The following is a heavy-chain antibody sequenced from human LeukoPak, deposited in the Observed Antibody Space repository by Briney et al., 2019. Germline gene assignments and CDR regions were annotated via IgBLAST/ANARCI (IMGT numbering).Heavy chain of an antibody. CDR3: ARQSATAAYDY. V-gene: IGHV4-38-2*01. J-gene: IGHJ4*02. CDR1: GYSISSGYY. CDR2: IYHSGST. Sequence: PSETLSLTCAVSGYSISSGYYWGCIRQPPGKALEGFGSIYHSGSTYYNPPLKSRVTISVDTSKNHFSLKLSSVTAADTAVYYCARQSATAAYDYWGQGTLVTVSS. D-gene: IGHD6-13*01.